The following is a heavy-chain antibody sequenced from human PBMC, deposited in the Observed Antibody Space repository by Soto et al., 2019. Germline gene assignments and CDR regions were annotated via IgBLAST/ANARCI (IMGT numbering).Heavy chain of an antibody. Sequence: ESGGGLVKPGGSLRLSCAASGFTFSVYSMNWVRQAPGKGLEWVSSITTTGSNIYYTDSVKGRFTISRDNAKNSLFLQMNSLRAEDTAVYYCARDKNWSVDYWGQGTLVTVSS. CDR1: GFTFSVYS. CDR2: ITTTGSNI. CDR3: ARDKNWSVDY. D-gene: IGHD1-1*01. J-gene: IGHJ4*02. V-gene: IGHV3-21*01.